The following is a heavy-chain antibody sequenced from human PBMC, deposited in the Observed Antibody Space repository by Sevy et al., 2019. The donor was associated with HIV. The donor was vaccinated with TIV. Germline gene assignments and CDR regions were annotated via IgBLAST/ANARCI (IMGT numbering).Heavy chain of an antibody. Sequence: SETLSLTCGVSGDSINSNDYYWGWIRQPPGKGLEWIGTIYYSGSTYYNPSLKSRVTISVDTSKNQFTLKQPSVTAVETALYYCARHLPLAYYEILTPDSRPFDNWGQGTLVTVSS. D-gene: IGHD3-9*01. CDR2: IYYSGST. CDR3: ARHLPLAYYEILTPDSRPFDN. V-gene: IGHV4-39*01. CDR1: GDSINSNDYY. J-gene: IGHJ4*02.